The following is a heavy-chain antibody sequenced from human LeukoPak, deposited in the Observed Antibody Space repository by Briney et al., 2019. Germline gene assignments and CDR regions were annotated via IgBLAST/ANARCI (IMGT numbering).Heavy chain of an antibody. D-gene: IGHD4-11*01. CDR1: GGSISSHY. J-gene: IGHJ6*03. CDR2: IYYSGST. V-gene: IGHV4-59*11. CDR3: ARWVTTAGDYYYYYMDV. Sequence: SETLFLTCTVSGGSISSHYWSWIRQPPGKGLDWIGYIYYSGSTNYNPSLKSRVTISVDTSKNQFSLKLSSVTAADTAVYYCARWVTTAGDYYYYYMDVWGKGTTVTVSS.